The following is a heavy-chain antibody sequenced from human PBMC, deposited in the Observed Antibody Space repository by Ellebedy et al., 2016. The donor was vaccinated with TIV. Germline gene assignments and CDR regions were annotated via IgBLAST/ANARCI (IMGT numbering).Heavy chain of an antibody. CDR1: GYTFTGYY. J-gene: IGHJ4*02. D-gene: IGHD6-19*01. CDR3: ARGDDSSGWYYFDY. V-gene: IGHV1-2*02. Sequence: AASVKVSCKASGYTFTGYYMHWVRQAPGQGLEWMAWINPNSGGTNYAQKFQGRVTMTRDTSISTAYMELSRLRSDDTAVYYCARGDDSSGWYYFDYWGQGTLVTVSS. CDR2: INPNSGGT.